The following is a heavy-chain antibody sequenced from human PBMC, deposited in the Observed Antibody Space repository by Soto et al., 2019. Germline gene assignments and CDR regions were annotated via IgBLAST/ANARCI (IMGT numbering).Heavy chain of an antibody. D-gene: IGHD2-2*01. V-gene: IGHV5-10-1*01. CDR2: IDPSDSYT. CDR1: GYSFSSYW. J-gene: IGHJ4*02. Sequence: GESLKISCKGSGYSFSSYWITWVRQMPGKGLEWMGRIDPSDSYTNYSPSFQGHVTISADKSISTAYLQWSSLKASDTAMYYCARGLVVVPAAGFPHFDYWGQGTLVTVSS. CDR3: ARGLVVVPAAGFPHFDY.